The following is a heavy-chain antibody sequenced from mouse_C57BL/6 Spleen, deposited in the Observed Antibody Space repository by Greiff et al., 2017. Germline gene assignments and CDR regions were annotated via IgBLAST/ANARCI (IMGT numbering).Heavy chain of an antibody. Sequence: VQLQQSGPGLVQPSQSLSITCTVSGFSLTSYGVHWVRQSPGKGLEWLGVIWSGGSTDYNAAFISRRSISKDNAKSQVFFKMNSLQADDTAIYYCARDYGNLYWYFDVWGTGTTVTVSS. J-gene: IGHJ1*03. CDR3: ARDYGNLYWYFDV. CDR2: IWSGGST. D-gene: IGHD2-1*01. CDR1: GFSLTSYG. V-gene: IGHV2-2*01.